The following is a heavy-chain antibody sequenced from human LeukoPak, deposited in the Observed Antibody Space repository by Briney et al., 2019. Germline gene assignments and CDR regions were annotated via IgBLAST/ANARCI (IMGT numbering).Heavy chain of an antibody. CDR2: IYTSGSTINNPSLKNT. Sequence: PSETLSLTCAVYGVSFSGYYWTWIRQPAGKGLEWIGRIYTSGSTINNPSLKNTNYNPSLKSRLTMSVDRSKNQFSLKMTSVTAADTAMYYCARDTALWTFDIWGQGTMVTVSS. V-gene: IGHV4-4*07. D-gene: IGHD2-21*02. CDR3: ARDTALWTFDI. J-gene: IGHJ3*02. CDR1: GVSFSGYY.